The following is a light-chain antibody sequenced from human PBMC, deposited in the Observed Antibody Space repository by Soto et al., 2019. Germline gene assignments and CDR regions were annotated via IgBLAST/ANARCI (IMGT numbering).Light chain of an antibody. CDR1: QSISSW. J-gene: IGKJ4*01. V-gene: IGKV1-5*03. Sequence: DIQINQSPSTLYASVGDRVTITCRASQSISSWLAWYQQKPGKAPNLLIYKASSLESGVPSRFSGSGSGTEFTLTISSLQPDDFATYYCQQYNSYPLTVGGGTKVEIK. CDR3: QQYNSYPLT. CDR2: KAS.